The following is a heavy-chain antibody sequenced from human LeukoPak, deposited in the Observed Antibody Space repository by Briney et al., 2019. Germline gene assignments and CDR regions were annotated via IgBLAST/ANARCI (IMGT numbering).Heavy chain of an antibody. CDR2: IYYSGST. D-gene: IGHD3-3*02. Sequence: PSETLSLTCTVSGGSISSYYWSWIRQPPGKGLEWIGYIYYSGSTNYNPPLKSRVTISVDTSKNQFSLKLSSVTAADTAVYYCARRELGNWFDPWGQETLVTVSS. J-gene: IGHJ5*02. CDR3: ARRELGNWFDP. CDR1: GGSISSYY. V-gene: IGHV4-59*08.